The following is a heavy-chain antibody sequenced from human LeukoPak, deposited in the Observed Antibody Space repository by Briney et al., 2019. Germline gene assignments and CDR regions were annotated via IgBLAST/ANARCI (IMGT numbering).Heavy chain of an antibody. Sequence: ASVKVSCKXSGYTFTSYDINWVRQAAGQGLEWMGWMNPNSGNTGYAQKFQGRVTITSSTSTSTAFMELGSLTSEDTAVYYCARGGASAAARRFDPWGQGTLVTVSS. D-gene: IGHD6-13*01. V-gene: IGHV1-8*01. CDR3: ARGGASAAARRFDP. J-gene: IGHJ5*02. CDR1: GYTFTSYD. CDR2: MNPNSGNT.